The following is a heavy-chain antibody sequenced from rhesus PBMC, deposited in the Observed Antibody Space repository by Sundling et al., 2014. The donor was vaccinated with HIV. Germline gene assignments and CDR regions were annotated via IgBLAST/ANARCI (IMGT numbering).Heavy chain of an antibody. V-gene: IGHV1-200*01. J-gene: IGHJ6*01. CDR3: ARRGAYSGGWWYYNLDS. D-gene: IGHD6-31*01. Sequence: QVQLVQSGAEVKKPGASVKLSCKASGYTFTTYSINWVRQAPGQGLEWMGWINPSNANADYAQKFQGRVTMTRDTSTSTAYMEVSSLRSEDTAVYYCARRGAYSGGWWYYNLDSVGPRGRRHRLL. CDR1: GYTFTTYS. CDR2: INPSNANA.